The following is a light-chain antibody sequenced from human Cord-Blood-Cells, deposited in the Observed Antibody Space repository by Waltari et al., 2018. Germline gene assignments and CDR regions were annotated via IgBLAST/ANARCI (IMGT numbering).Light chain of an antibody. CDR3: QQYYSTPYT. CDR1: QSVLYSSNNKNY. V-gene: IGKV4-1*01. Sequence: DIVMTQSPDPLAVSLGERATINCKSSQSVLYSSNNKNYLAWYQQKPGQPPKLLIYWASTRESGVPDRFSGSGSGTDFTLTISSLQAEDVAVYYCQQYYSTPYTFGQGT. CDR2: WAS. J-gene: IGKJ2*01.